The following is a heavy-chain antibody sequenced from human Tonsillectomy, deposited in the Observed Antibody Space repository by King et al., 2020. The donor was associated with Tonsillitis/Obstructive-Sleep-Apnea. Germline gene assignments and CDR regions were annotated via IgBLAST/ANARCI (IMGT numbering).Heavy chain of an antibody. CDR3: ARVDHYYYGMDV. V-gene: IGHV4-59*01. Sequence: QLPESGPRLVKPSETLSLTCTVSGGSISGYYWNWIRQPPGKGLEWIGYISHSGSTHYNPSLKSRVSISVDTSKRQFSLKVTSVTAADTAVYYCARVDHYYYGMDVWGQGTTVTVSS. J-gene: IGHJ6*02. CDR2: ISHSGST. CDR1: GGSISGYY.